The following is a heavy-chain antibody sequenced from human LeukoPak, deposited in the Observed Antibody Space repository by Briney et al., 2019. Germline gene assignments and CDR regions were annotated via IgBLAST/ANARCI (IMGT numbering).Heavy chain of an antibody. J-gene: IGHJ5*02. CDR1: GFTFSAYS. D-gene: IGHD3-22*01. Sequence: PGGSLRLSCAASGFTFSAYSMNWVRQAPGKGLEWVANIKQDGSEKYYVDSVKGRFTISRDNAKNSLYLQMNSLRAEDTAVYYCARASSGYHNWFDPWGQGTLVTVSS. CDR2: IKQDGSEK. CDR3: ARASSGYHNWFDP. V-gene: IGHV3-7*01.